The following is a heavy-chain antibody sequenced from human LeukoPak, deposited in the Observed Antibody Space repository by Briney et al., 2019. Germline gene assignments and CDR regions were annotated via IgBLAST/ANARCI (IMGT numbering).Heavy chain of an antibody. D-gene: IGHD3-22*01. V-gene: IGHV4-34*01. CDR2: INHSGST. J-gene: IGHJ5*02. CDR1: GGSFSGYY. CDR3: ARGLSYYYDSSGYPNWFDP. Sequence: PSETLSLTCAVYGGSFSGYYWSWIRQPPGKGLDWIGEINHSGSTNYNPSLKSRVTISVDTSKNQFSLKLSSVTAADTAVYYCARGLSYYYDSSGYPNWFDPWGQGTLVTVSS.